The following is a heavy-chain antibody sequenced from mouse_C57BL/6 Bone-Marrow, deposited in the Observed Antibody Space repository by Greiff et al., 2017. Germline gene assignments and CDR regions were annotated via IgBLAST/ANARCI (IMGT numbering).Heavy chain of an antibody. V-gene: IGHV1-81*01. J-gene: IGHJ3*01. Sequence: VMLVESGAELARPGASVKLSCKASGYTFTSYGISWVKQRTGQGLEWIGEIYPRSGNTYYNEKFKGKATLTADKSSSTAYMELRSLTSEDSAVYFCARGRWLLLFAYWGQGTLVTVSA. CDR1: GYTFTSYG. CDR2: IYPRSGNT. D-gene: IGHD2-3*01. CDR3: ARGRWLLLFAY.